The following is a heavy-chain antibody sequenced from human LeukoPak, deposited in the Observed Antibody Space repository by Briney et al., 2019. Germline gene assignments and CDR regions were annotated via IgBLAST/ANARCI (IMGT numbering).Heavy chain of an antibody. CDR1: GGSFSGYY. CDR2: INHSGST. Sequence: SETLSLTCAVYGGSFSGYYWSWIRQPPGKGLEWIGEINHSGSTNYNPSLKSRVTISVDTSKNQFSLKLSSVTVADTAVYYCARGHRLLFRFFDYWGQGTLVTVSS. V-gene: IGHV4-34*01. D-gene: IGHD3-10*01. CDR3: ARGHRLLFRFFDY. J-gene: IGHJ4*02.